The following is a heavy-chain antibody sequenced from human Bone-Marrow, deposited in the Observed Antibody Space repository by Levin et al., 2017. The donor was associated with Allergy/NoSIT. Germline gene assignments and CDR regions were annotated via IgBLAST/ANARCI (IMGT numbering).Heavy chain of an antibody. J-gene: IGHJ3*02. CDR2: ISWNSGSI. Sequence: PGGSLRLSCAASGFTFDDYAMHWVRQAPGKGLEWVSGISWNSGSIGYADSVKGRFTISRDNAKNSLYLQMNSLRAEDTALYYCAKDITRYYYDSSGYPIIWNDAFDIWGQGTMVTVSS. V-gene: IGHV3-9*01. CDR1: GFTFDDYA. CDR3: AKDITRYYYDSSGYPIIWNDAFDI. D-gene: IGHD3-22*01.